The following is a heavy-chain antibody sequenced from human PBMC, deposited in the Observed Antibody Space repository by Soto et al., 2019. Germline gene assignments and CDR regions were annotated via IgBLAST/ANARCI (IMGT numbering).Heavy chain of an antibody. CDR3: ARQKRATRRNYYYYGMDV. D-gene: IGHD5-12*01. J-gene: IGHJ6*02. CDR1: GFTFSSYA. CDR2: ISYDGSNK. Sequence: HPGGSLRLSCAASGFTFSSYAMHWVRQAPGKGLEWVAVISYDGSNKYYADSVKGRFTISRDNSKNTLYLQMNSLRAEDTAVYYCARQKRATRRNYYYYGMDVWGQGATVTVSS. V-gene: IGHV3-30-3*01.